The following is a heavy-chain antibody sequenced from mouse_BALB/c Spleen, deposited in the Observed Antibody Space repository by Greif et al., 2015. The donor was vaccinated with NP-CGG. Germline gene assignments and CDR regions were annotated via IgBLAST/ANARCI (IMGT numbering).Heavy chain of an antibody. V-gene: IGHV5-6-3*01. D-gene: IGHD1-2*01. Sequence: VNVVESGGGLVQPGGSLKLSCAASGFTFSSYGMSWVRQTPDKRLELVATINSNGGSTYYPDSVKGRFTISRDNAKNTLYLQMSSLKSEDTAMYYCARDRRGSITTATDYWGQGTTLTVSS. CDR2: INSNGGST. J-gene: IGHJ2*01. CDR1: GFTFSSYG. CDR3: ARDRRGSITTATDY.